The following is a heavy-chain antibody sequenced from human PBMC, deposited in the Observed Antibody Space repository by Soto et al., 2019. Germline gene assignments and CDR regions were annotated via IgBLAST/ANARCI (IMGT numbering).Heavy chain of an antibody. J-gene: IGHJ4*02. Sequence: EVQLVESGGGLVKPGGSLRLSCAASGFTFSNAWMNWVRQAPGKGLEWVGRIRSNADGGTADYAAPVKGRFTFSRDDSQNTLFVQMNSLKTEDTAVYFCTTSNSGLVTAHWGQGTLVTVS. CDR2: IRSNADGGTA. D-gene: IGHD3-3*01. CDR3: TTSNSGLVTAH. CDR1: GFTFSNAW. V-gene: IGHV3-15*07.